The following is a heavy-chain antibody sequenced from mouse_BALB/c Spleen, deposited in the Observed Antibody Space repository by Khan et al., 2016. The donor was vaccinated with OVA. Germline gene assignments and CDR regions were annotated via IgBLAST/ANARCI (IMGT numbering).Heavy chain of an antibody. V-gene: IGHV1S137*01. D-gene: IGHD2-2*01. Sequence: QMQLKQSGPELVRPGKSVKISCKGSGYTFTDYAMHWVKQSHAKSLEWIGVISIYYDNTNYNQKFKGKATMTVDKSSSTAYMELARLTSEDSAIYYYARVGQWLRRGGGNSDYWGQGTTLTVSS. CDR1: GYTFTDYA. CDR2: ISIYYDNT. CDR3: ARVGQWLRRGGGNSDY. J-gene: IGHJ2*01.